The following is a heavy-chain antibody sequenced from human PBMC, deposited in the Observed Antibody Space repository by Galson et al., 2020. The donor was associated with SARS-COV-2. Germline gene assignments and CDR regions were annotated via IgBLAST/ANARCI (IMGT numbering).Heavy chain of an antibody. CDR2: ISGSGGST. D-gene: IGHD2-2*01. V-gene: IGHV3-23*01. Sequence: GESLKISCAASGFTFSSYAMSWVRQAPGKGLEWVSAISGSGGSTYYADSVKGRFTISRDNSKNTLYLQMNSLRAEDTAVYYCAKADDSIVVVPAAKLDYWGQGTLVTVSS. CDR1: GFTFSSYA. CDR3: AKADDSIVVVPAAKLDY. J-gene: IGHJ4*02.